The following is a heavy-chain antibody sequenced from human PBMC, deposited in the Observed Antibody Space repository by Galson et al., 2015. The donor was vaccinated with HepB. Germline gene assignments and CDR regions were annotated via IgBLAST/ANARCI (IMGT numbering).Heavy chain of an antibody. D-gene: IGHD4-17*01. CDR2: IIPIFGTA. J-gene: IGHJ4*02. CDR1: GGTFSSYA. V-gene: IGHV1-69*13. CDR3: ARDVHDYGDYGAGPCFDY. Sequence: SVKVSCKASGGTFSSYAISWVRQAPGQGLEWMGGIIPIFGTANYAQKFQGRVTITADESTSTAYMELSSLRSEDTAVYYCARDVHDYGDYGAGPCFDYWGQGTLVTVSS.